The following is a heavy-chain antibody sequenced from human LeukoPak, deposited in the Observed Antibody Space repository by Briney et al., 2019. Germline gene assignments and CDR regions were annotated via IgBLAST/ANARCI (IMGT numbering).Heavy chain of an antibody. CDR1: GGSISSSNW. Sequence: SETLSLTCAVSGGSISSSNWWSWVRQPPGKGLEWIGEIYHSGSTNYNPSLKSRVTISVDKSKNQFSLKLSSVTAADTAVYYCARHSSSGRGWYYYMDVWGKGTTVTVSS. D-gene: IGHD6-6*01. CDR2: IYHSGST. J-gene: IGHJ6*03. V-gene: IGHV4-4*02. CDR3: ARHSSSGRGWYYYMDV.